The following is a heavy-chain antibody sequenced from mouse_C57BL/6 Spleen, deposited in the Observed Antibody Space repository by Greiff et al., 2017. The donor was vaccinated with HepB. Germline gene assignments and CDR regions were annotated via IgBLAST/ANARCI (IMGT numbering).Heavy chain of an antibody. CDR1: GYTFTSYG. V-gene: IGHV1-81*01. D-gene: IGHD2-3*01. CDR2: IYPRSGNT. J-gene: IGHJ4*01. CDR3: ARDYDGYYPRRAMDY. Sequence: QVQLQQSGAELARPGASVKLSCKASGYTFTSYGISWVKQRTGQGLEWIGEIYPRSGNTYYNEKFKGKATLTADKSSSTAYMELRSLTSEDSAVYFCARDYDGYYPRRAMDYWGQGTSVTVSS.